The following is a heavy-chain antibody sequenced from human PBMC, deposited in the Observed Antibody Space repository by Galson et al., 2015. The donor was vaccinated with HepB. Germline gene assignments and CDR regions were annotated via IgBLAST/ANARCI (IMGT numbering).Heavy chain of an antibody. CDR1: GFTFSSYS. J-gene: IGHJ6*02. CDR2: ISSSSSYI. V-gene: IGHV3-21*01. CDR3: ARDPPNYGMDV. Sequence: SLRLSCAASGFTFSSYSMNWVRQAPGKGLEWVSSISSSSSYIYYADSVKGRFTISRDNAKNSLYLQMNSLRAEDTAVYYCARDPPNYGMDVWGQGTTVTVSS.